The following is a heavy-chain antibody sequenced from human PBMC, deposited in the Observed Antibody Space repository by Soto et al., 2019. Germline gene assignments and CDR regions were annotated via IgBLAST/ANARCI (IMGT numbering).Heavy chain of an antibody. V-gene: IGHV4-30-4*01. Sequence: LSLTCTVSGASIKSTDYYWSWIRQAPGKGLEWIGYVYYTGSTYYNPSLMSRLTISVDTSKNQFSLKLTSVTAAETAVYYCVRTAREGAVAPHWFDRWGQGTQVTVSS. CDR2: VYYTGST. CDR3: VRTAREGAVAPHWFDR. J-gene: IGHJ5*02. D-gene: IGHD2-21*02. CDR1: GASIKSTDYY.